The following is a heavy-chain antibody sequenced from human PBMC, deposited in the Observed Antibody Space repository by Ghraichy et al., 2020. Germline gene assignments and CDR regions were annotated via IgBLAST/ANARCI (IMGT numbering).Heavy chain of an antibody. D-gene: IGHD3-3*01. CDR2: IYYSGTT. Sequence: SETLSLTCTVSGASISGFYWSWIRQPPGKGLEWIGHIYYSGTTNYSPSLKSRLTLSVDRSQNLVSLRLSSVNSADTAVYYCARVPTMFGVAPWGMDIWGQGTTVTV. CDR3: ARVPTMFGVAPWGMDI. J-gene: IGHJ6*02. V-gene: IGHV4-59*01. CDR1: GASISGFY.